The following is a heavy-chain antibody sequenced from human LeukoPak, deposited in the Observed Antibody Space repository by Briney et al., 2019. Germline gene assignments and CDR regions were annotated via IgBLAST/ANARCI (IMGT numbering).Heavy chain of an antibody. Sequence: GGSLRLSCAASGFTFNTDSMHWVRQDPGKGLEWVAVISYDGDKKYYADSVKGRFTISRDNSKNTLYLQMNSLRAEDTAVYYCARDNMASIASAGLDYWGQGTLVTVSS. J-gene: IGHJ4*02. CDR3: ARDNMASIASAGLDY. CDR2: ISYDGDKK. D-gene: IGHD6-13*01. V-gene: IGHV3-30-3*01. CDR1: GFTFNTDS.